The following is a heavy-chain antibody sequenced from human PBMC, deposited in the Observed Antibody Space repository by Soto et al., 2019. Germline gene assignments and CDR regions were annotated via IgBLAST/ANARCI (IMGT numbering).Heavy chain of an antibody. D-gene: IGHD3-3*01. CDR3: AKDISRGPTKNYDFWSGPDY. CDR1: GFTFDEYA. J-gene: IGHJ4*02. CDR2: ISWDGSNR. V-gene: IGHV3-43D*04. Sequence: EGSLRRSCADSGFTFDEYAMHWVRQPPGKGLEWVSLISWDGSNRYYADSVQGRFTISRDNSKYSLYLEMNSLRPEDTALYYCAKDISRGPTKNYDFWSGPDYWGQGTLVTVSS.